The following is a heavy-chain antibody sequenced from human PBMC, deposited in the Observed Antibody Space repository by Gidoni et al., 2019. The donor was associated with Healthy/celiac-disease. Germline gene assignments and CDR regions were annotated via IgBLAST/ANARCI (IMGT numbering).Heavy chain of an antibody. Sequence: EVQLVQSGAEVKKPGESLKISCKGSGYSFTSYWIGWVRQMPGKGLEWMGIIYPGDPDTRYSPSFQGQVTISADKSISTAYLQWSSLKASDTAMYYCARPSVGSDQAYCSSTSCYKAPSGSGYFQHWGQGTLVTVSS. V-gene: IGHV5-51*01. J-gene: IGHJ1*01. D-gene: IGHD2-2*02. CDR3: ARPSVGSDQAYCSSTSCYKAPSGSGYFQH. CDR1: GYSFTSYW. CDR2: IYPGDPDT.